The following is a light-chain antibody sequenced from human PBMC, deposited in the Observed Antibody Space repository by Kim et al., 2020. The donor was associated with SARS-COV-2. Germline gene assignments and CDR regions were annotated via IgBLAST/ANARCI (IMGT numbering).Light chain of an antibody. CDR2: NNN. V-gene: IGLV1-44*01. Sequence: GQRVTISCSVSSSNIGSDTVDWYQQLPGAAPKLLIYNNNQRPSGVPDRFSGSKSGTSASLAISGFQSEDEADYYCAAWDDSLNGAVFGGGTQLTVL. CDR3: AAWDDSLNGAV. J-gene: IGLJ2*01. CDR1: SSNIGSDT.